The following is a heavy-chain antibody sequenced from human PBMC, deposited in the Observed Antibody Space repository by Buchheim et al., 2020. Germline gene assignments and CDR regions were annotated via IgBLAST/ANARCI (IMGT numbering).Heavy chain of an antibody. V-gene: IGHV3-30*18. J-gene: IGHJ4*02. D-gene: IGHD1-26*01. Sequence: QVQLVESGGGVVQPGRSLRLSCAASGFTFSSYGMHWVRQAPGKGLEWVAVISYDGSNKYYADSVKGRFTISRDNSKNTLYLQMSSLRAEDTAVYYCAKDVVPHPIVGDTTNGNFDYWGQGTL. CDR2: ISYDGSNK. CDR1: GFTFSSYG. CDR3: AKDVVPHPIVGDTTNGNFDY.